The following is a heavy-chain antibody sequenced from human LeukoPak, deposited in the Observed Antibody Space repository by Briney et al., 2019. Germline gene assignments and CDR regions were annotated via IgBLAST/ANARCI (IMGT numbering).Heavy chain of an antibody. CDR1: GYTFTGYY. D-gene: IGHD5-24*01. CDR3: ARGMATIRSKGDWFDP. V-gene: IGHV1-2*02. CDR2: INPNSGGT. J-gene: IGHJ5*02. Sequence: GASVKVSCKASGYTFTGYYMHWVRQAPGQGLEWMGWINPNSGGTNYAQKFQGRVTMTRDMSISTAYMELSRLRSDDTAVYYCARGMATIRSKGDWFDPWGQGTLVTVSS.